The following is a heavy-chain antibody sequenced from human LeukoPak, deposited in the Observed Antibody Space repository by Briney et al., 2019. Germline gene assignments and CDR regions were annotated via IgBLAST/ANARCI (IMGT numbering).Heavy chain of an antibody. D-gene: IGHD3-3*01. CDR2: ISYDGSNT. Sequence: GGSLRLSCAASGFTFSSYGMHWVCQAPGKGLGWVAVISYDGSNTYYADSVKGRFTIYRDNSKNTLYLQMNSLRAEDTAVYYCAKDPQLRQYYYYGMDVWGQGTTVTVSS. CDR3: AKDPQLRQYYYYGMDV. V-gene: IGHV3-30*18. CDR1: GFTFSSYG. J-gene: IGHJ6*02.